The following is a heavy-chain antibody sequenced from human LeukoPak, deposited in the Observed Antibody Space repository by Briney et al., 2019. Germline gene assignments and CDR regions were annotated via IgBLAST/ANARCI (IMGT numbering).Heavy chain of an antibody. CDR1: GGSISSYY. J-gene: IGHJ6*03. Sequence: SETLSLTCTVSGGSISSYYWSWIRQPAGKGLEWIGRIYTSGSTNYNPSLKSRVTMSVDTSKNQFSLKLSSVTAADTAVYYYARDTLRYFDWLSTPYYYYYMDVWGKGTTVTVSS. V-gene: IGHV4-4*07. D-gene: IGHD3-9*01. CDR2: IYTSGST. CDR3: ARDTLRYFDWLSTPYYYYYMDV.